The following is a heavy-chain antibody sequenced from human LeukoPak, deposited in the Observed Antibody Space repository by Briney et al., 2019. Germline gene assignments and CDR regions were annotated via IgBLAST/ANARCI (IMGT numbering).Heavy chain of an antibody. CDR3: ATSPHCSGGSCYPYYYYYYMDV. D-gene: IGHD2-15*01. V-gene: IGHV1-69*05. CDR2: IIPIFGTA. Sequence: SVKVSCKASGGTFSSYAISWVRQAPGQGLEWMGRIIPIFGTANYAQKFQGRVTITTDESTSTACMELSSLRSEDTAVYYCATSPHCSGGSCYPYYYYYYMDVWGKGTTVTVSS. CDR1: GGTFSSYA. J-gene: IGHJ6*03.